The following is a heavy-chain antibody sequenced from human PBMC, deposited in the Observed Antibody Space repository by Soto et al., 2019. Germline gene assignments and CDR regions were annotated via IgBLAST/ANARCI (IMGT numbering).Heavy chain of an antibody. CDR3: ARGRRFGGVIVIGDY. J-gene: IGHJ4*02. CDR1: GYTFTGYY. CDR2: INPNSGGT. V-gene: IGHV1-2*04. D-gene: IGHD3-16*02. Sequence: ASVKVSCKASGYTFTGYYMHWVRQAPGQGLEWMGWINPNSGGTNYAQKLQGWVTMTRDTSISTAYMELSRLRSEDTAVYYCARGRRFGGVIVIGDYWGQGTLVTVSS.